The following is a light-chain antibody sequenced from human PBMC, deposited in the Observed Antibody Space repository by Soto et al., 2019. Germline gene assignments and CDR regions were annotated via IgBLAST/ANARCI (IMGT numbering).Light chain of an antibody. J-gene: IGKJ1*01. CDR1: QSISSY. CDR3: QQSYSTPRT. V-gene: IGKV1-39*01. Sequence: DIQMTQSPSSLPASVGDRVTITCRASQSISSYLNWYQQKPGKAPKLLIYAASSLQSGVPSRFSGSGSGTDFTLTISSLQPEDFATYYCQQSYSTPRTFXQGTKVDIK. CDR2: AAS.